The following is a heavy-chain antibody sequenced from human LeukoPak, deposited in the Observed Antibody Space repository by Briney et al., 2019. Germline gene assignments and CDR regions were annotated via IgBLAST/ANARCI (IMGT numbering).Heavy chain of an antibody. Sequence: PGGSLRLSCAASGFTFSNYSMNWVRQAPGKGLEWVSYISRSGSTIYYADSVKGRFTISRDNAENSLYLQMSSLRAEDTAVYYCARDVGVATFPYNWFDPWGQGTLITVSS. D-gene: IGHD5-12*01. J-gene: IGHJ5*02. CDR1: GFTFSNYS. CDR2: ISRSGSTI. CDR3: ARDVGVATFPYNWFDP. V-gene: IGHV3-48*01.